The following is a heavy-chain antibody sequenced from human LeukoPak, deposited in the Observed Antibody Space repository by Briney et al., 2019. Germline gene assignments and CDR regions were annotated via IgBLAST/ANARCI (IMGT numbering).Heavy chain of an antibody. CDR1: GYSFTSYW. V-gene: IGHV5-51*01. J-gene: IGHJ4*02. Sequence: GESLKISCKGSGYSFTSYWIGWVRQMPGKGLEWMGIIYPGDSDTRYSPSFQGQVTISADKSISTAYLQWSSLKASDTAMYYCARRYYSDSSGYYWAFDYWGPGTLVTVSS. CDR3: ARRYYSDSSGYYWAFDY. D-gene: IGHD3-22*01. CDR2: IYPGDSDT.